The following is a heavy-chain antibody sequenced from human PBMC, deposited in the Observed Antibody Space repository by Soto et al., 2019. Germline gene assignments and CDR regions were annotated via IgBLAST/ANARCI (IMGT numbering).Heavy chain of an antibody. V-gene: IGHV1-3*01. Sequence: ASVKVSCKASGYTFTSYAMHWVRQAPGQGLEWMGWIIAIIGKAKYAQKFQGRVTITADESTSTAYMELSSLRSEDTAVYYCARDGNHGYYDSSGYYYWGQGTLVTVSS. CDR3: ARDGNHGYYDSSGYYY. J-gene: IGHJ4*02. CDR1: GYTFTSYA. CDR2: IIAIIGKA. D-gene: IGHD3-22*01.